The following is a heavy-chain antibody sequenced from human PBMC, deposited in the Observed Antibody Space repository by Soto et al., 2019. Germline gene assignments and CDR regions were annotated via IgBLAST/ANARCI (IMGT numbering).Heavy chain of an antibody. D-gene: IGHD3-22*01. CDR2: IKGDGSAK. V-gene: IGHV3-7*01. Sequence: EVQLVESGGGLVQPGGALRLSCAASGFTFGNYWMTWVRQAPGKGLEWVANIKGDGSAKSYLDSVSGRFTVSRDNAENSLFLQMNILRAEANALYYCARDVSPGSRGYYLDAFDIWGQGTRVPVS. CDR3: ARDVSPGSRGYYLDAFDI. J-gene: IGHJ3*02. CDR1: GFTFGNYW.